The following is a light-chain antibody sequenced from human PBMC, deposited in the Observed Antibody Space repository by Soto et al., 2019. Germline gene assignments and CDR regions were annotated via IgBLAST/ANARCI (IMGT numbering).Light chain of an antibody. CDR3: QQIYSTPPTT. CDR1: ESVSNY. V-gene: IGKV1-39*01. J-gene: IGKJ1*01. Sequence: DIQMTQSPSSLSASVGDRVTITCRASESVSNYLNWYQHKVGTAPKLLIYAASRLQSGVPSRFSGSGSGTDFTLTISSLQPEDFATYYCQQIYSTPPTTFGQGTKVDIK. CDR2: AAS.